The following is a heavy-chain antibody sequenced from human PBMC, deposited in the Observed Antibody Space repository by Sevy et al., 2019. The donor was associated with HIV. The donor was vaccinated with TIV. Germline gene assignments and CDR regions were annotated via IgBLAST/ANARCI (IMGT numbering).Heavy chain of an antibody. CDR1: GFNFSTHA. J-gene: IGHJ4*02. Sequence: GGSLRLSCSVSGFNFSTHAMHWVRQAPGKGLEWVAVISSDVIRKYYGASVRGRFAISRDNSNNTLSLQMNSLRIEDTAVYYCARGARGDAALPDYWGQGTLVTVSS. CDR3: ARGARGDAALPDY. CDR2: ISSDVIRK. V-gene: IGHV3-30*09. D-gene: IGHD3-16*01.